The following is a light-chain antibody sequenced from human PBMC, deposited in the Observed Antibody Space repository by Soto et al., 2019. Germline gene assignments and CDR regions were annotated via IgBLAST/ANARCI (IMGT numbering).Light chain of an antibody. J-gene: IGKJ4*01. CDR3: QTYNSARVT. V-gene: IGKV1-27*01. CDR1: QGISNS. Sequence: DIQMTQSPSSLSASVGDRVTITCRASQGISNSLAWYQQNAGKSPKLLIYAASNLQSGVPSRFSGSGSGTDFSLTISSLQPEAVATYYCQTYNSARVTFGGGTKVEIK. CDR2: AAS.